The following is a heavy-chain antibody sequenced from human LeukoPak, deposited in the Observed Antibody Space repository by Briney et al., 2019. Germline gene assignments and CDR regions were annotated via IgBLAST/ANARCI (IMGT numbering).Heavy chain of an antibody. J-gene: IGHJ4*02. Sequence: GGSLRLSCGASGFTFSEHHMDWVRQAPGKGLEWVARIRNKANRYTTEYAASVKGRFTISRDDSKNSLSLQMNGLKTEDTAVYYCARSPRGTSPFDYWGQGTLVTVSS. CDR2: IRNKANRYTT. D-gene: IGHD1-7*01. CDR3: ARSPRGTSPFDY. V-gene: IGHV3-72*01. CDR1: GFTFSEHH.